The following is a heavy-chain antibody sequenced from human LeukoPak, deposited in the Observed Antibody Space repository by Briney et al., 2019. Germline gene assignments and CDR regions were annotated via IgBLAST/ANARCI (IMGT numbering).Heavy chain of an antibody. Sequence: GGSLRLSCAASGFTFSRFAMSWVRQAPGKGLEWVSGISGSGDSTYYADSVKGRFTISRDNSKNTLYLQMNSLRAEDTAVYYCAKVYYYDSSGYLDYWGQGTLVTVSS. V-gene: IGHV3-23*01. CDR2: ISGSGDST. D-gene: IGHD3-22*01. J-gene: IGHJ4*02. CDR3: AKVYYYDSSGYLDY. CDR1: GFTFSRFA.